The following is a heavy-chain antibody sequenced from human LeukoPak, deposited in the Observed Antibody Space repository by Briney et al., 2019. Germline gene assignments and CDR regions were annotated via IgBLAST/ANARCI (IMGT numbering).Heavy chain of an antibody. J-gene: IGHJ2*01. Sequence: GGSLRLSCAASGFTFSGYYMHWVRQAPGQGLVWVSRINSDGSSTTYADSVKGRFTISRDNAKNTLYLQMNSLRAEDTAVYYCARGLVGHGSGRLVWYFDLWGCGTLVTVSS. CDR1: GFTFSGYY. D-gene: IGHD3-10*01. CDR2: INSDGSST. CDR3: ARGLVGHGSGRLVWYFDL. V-gene: IGHV3-74*01.